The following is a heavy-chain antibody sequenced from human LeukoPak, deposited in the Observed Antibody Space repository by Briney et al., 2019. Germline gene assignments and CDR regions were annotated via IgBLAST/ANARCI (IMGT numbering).Heavy chain of an antibody. V-gene: IGHV3-23*01. D-gene: IGHD5-18*01. J-gene: IGHJ4*02. Sequence: GGSLRLSCAASGFSFRSYPMSWVRQAPGKGLEWVSTISGSDGSTYYADSVRGRFTISRDNAKNSLYLQMSSLRAEDTAVYFCARRASTERGHSYGLDYWGQGALVTVSS. CDR2: ISGSDGST. CDR1: GFSFRSYP. CDR3: ARRASTERGHSYGLDY.